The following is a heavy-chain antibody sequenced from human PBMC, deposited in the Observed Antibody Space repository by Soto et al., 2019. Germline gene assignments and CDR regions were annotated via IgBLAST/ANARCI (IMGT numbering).Heavy chain of an antibody. CDR3: AKGGLYDSSGYYCDY. V-gene: IGHV3-30*18. J-gene: IGHJ4*02. Sequence: QPGGSLRLSCAASGFTFSSYGMHWVRQAPGEGLEWVAFISYGGTNEYYADSVKGRFTISRDNFKHTLYLQMNSLRPEDTAVYYCAKGGLYDSSGYYCDYWGLGTLVTVSS. CDR1: GFTFSSYG. D-gene: IGHD3-22*01. CDR2: ISYGGTNE.